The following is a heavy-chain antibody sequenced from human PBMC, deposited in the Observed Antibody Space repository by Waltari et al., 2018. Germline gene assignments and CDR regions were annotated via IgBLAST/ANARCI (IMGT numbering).Heavy chain of an antibody. CDR2: MTGEGTIT. CDR3: ARGMGDY. Sequence: EVQLVESGGGLLQPGGSLRLSCAASGFTFSRSWMHWVRPATGRGLLWVSRMTGEGTITTDADSVKGRCTISRDNAKNTLYMQRNSRRDEDTAVYYCARGMGDYWGPGTLVTVSS. CDR1: GFTFSRSW. D-gene: IGHD3-16*01. V-gene: IGHV3-74*01. J-gene: IGHJ4*02.